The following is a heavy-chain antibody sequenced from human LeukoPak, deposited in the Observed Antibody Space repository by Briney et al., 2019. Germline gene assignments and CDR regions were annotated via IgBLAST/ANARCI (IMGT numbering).Heavy chain of an antibody. J-gene: IGHJ3*02. CDR3: AREVPAVNDAFDI. CDR1: GGSISSYY. CDR2: IYYSGST. D-gene: IGHD2-2*01. V-gene: IGHV4-59*01. Sequence: SETLSLTCTVSGGSISSYYWSWIRQPPGKGLEWIGYIYYSGSTNSNPSLESRVTISVDTSKNQFSLKLSSVTAADTAVYYCAREVPAVNDAFDIWGQGTMVTVSS.